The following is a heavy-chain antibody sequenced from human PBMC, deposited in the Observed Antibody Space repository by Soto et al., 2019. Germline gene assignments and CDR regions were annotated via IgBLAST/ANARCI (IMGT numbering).Heavy chain of an antibody. CDR1: GFTFSSYA. Sequence: PGGSLRLSCAASGFTFSSYAMHWVRQAPGKGLEWVAVISYDGSNKYYADSVKGRFTISRDNSKNTLYLQMNSLRAEDTAVYYCARDLLQLSTIFGVVMMAFDYRGQRTLVTVSS. CDR2: ISYDGSNK. V-gene: IGHV3-30-3*01. J-gene: IGHJ4*02. CDR3: ARDLLQLSTIFGVVMMAFDY. D-gene: IGHD3-3*01.